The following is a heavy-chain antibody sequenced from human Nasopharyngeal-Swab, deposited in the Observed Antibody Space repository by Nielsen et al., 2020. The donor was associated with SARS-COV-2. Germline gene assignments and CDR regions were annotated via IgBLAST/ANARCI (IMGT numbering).Heavy chain of an antibody. J-gene: IGHJ4*02. CDR2: IRSKVNDYAT. Sequence: GESLKISCAASGFTFSASSINWVRQASGKGLEWIGRIRSKVNDYATTYGVSVKGRFTFSRDDSKNTAYLQMNSLRVEDTAVYNCAREGRDGFDYWGQGTLVTVSS. CDR1: GFTFSASS. D-gene: IGHD5-24*01. CDR3: AREGRDGFDY. V-gene: IGHV3-73*01.